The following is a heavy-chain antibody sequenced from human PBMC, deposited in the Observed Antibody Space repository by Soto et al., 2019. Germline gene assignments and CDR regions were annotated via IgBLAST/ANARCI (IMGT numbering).Heavy chain of an antibody. V-gene: IGHV4-61*08. D-gene: IGHD3-16*01. Sequence: QVLLRESGPGLVKPSETLSLACTVSGGPFNSGDYSWIWIRQPPGKGLEWIGSIYYTGSTNFNPSLKSRVTISMDTSKNQFSLNLKSVTTADTAVYYCARARLTFAYGMDVWGQGATVTVPS. CDR1: GGPFNSGDYS. CDR2: IYYTGST. CDR3: ARARLTFAYGMDV. J-gene: IGHJ6*02.